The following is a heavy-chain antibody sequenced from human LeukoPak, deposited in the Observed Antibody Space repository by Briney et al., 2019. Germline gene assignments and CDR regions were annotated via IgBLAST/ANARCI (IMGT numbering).Heavy chain of an antibody. Sequence: GGSLRLSCAASGFTVSSNYMSWVRQAPGKGLEWVSVIYSGGSTYYADSVKGRFTISRDNAKNSLYLQMNSLRAEDTAVYYCARDGPWIQLSSPRAFDIWGQGTMVTVSS. CDR3: ARDGPWIQLSSPRAFDI. CDR1: GFTVSSNY. J-gene: IGHJ3*02. D-gene: IGHD5-18*01. CDR2: IYSGGST. V-gene: IGHV3-66*01.